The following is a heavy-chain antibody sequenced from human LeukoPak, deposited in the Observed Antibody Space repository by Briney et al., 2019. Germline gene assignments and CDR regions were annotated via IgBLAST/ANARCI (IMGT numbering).Heavy chain of an antibody. D-gene: IGHD5-12*01. CDR2: INPSGGST. CDR3: VNWGLRDSGYDSLGLYYFDY. Sequence: GASVKVSCKASGYTFTSYYMHWVRQAPGQGLEWMGIINPSGGSTSYAQKFQGRVTMTRDMSTSTAYMELSSLRSEDTAVYYCVNWGLRDSGYDSLGLYYFDYWGQGTLVTVSS. V-gene: IGHV1-46*01. CDR1: GYTFTSYY. J-gene: IGHJ4*02.